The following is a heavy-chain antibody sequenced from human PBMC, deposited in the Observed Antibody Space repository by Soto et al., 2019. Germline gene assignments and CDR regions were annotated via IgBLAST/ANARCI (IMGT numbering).Heavy chain of an antibody. CDR2: ISAYNGNT. Sequence: GVSVQVSCKASGSTFPSYGISWVRQAPGQGLEWMGWISAYNGNTNYAQKLQGRVTMTTDTSTSTAYMELRSLRSDDTAVYFCARLSYRYTGSSDYRGQGTLGTVAS. V-gene: IGHV1-18*01. D-gene: IGHD3-16*02. J-gene: IGHJ4*02. CDR3: ARLSYRYTGSSDY. CDR1: GSTFPSYG.